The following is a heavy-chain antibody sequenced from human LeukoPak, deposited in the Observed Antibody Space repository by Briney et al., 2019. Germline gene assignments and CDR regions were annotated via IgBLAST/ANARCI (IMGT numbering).Heavy chain of an antibody. CDR1: GYTFSSYW. Sequence: GESLKISCQASGYTFSSYWIAWVRQMPGKGLECMGLIYPLDSDVRYSPALQGQVTISADKSTSTAYLQWSSLKASDTAMYYCGGARRSSTPEVGDVFKTWYFFEYWGQGALVTVSS. V-gene: IGHV5-51*01. J-gene: IGHJ4*02. CDR2: IYPLDSDV. D-gene: IGHD6-13*01. CDR3: GGARRSSTPEVGDVFKTWYFFEY.